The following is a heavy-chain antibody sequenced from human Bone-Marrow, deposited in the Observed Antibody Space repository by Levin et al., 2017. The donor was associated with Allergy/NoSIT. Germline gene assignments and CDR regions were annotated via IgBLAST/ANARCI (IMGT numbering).Heavy chain of an antibody. J-gene: IGHJ4*02. CDR1: GGTFSSYA. D-gene: IGHD5-18*01. CDR2: IIPIFGTA. CDR3: ARDGVDTAMGN. V-gene: IGHV1-69*01. Sequence: GGSLRLSCKASGGTFSSYAISWVRQAPGQGLEWMGGIIPIFGTANYAQKFQGRVTITADESTSTAYMELSSLRSEDTAVYYCARDGVDTAMGNWGQGTLVTVSS.